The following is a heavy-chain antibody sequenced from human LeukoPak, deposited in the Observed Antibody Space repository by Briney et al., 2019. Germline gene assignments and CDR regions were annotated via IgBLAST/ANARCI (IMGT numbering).Heavy chain of an antibody. CDR3: ARDRQVIPAAINYDWFDP. CDR2: IIPIFGTA. J-gene: IGHJ5*02. V-gene: IGHV1-69*13. CDR1: GGTFSSYA. D-gene: IGHD2-2*02. Sequence: SVKVSCKASGGTFSSYAISWVRQAPGQGLEWMGGIIPIFGTANYAQKFQGRVTITADESTSTAYMELSSLRSEDTAVYYCARDRQVIPAAINYDWFDPWGQGTLVTVSS.